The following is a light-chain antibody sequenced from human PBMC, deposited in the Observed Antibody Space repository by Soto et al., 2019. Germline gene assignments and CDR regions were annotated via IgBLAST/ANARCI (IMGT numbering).Light chain of an antibody. J-gene: IGLJ1*01. CDR3: SSYTSSSTYV. V-gene: IGLV2-14*01. CDR2: DVS. Sequence: QSALTQPASVSGSPGQSITISCTGTSSDVGGYNYVSWYQQHPGKAPKLMIYDVSNRPSGVSNRFSGSKSGNTASLTISGLQAEDEADYYGSSYTSSSTYVFGPGTKVTVL. CDR1: SSDVGGYNY.